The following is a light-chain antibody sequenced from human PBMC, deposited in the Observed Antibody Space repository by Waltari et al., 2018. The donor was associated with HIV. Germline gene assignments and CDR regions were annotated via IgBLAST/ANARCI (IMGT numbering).Light chain of an antibody. V-gene: IGLV1-44*01. Sequence: QSVLTQPPSVSGTPGQRVTISCSGASSNIGRNTVHWFQHLPGTAPKLLIYTDNQRPSGVPDRFSGSKSGTSASLAISGLQSEDEADYFCAAWDDSLNGLWVFGGGTKLTVL. J-gene: IGLJ3*02. CDR3: AAWDDSLNGLWV. CDR1: SSNIGRNT. CDR2: TDN.